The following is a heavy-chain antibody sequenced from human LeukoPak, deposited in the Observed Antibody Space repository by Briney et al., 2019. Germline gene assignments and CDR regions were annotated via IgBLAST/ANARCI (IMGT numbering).Heavy chain of an antibody. J-gene: IGHJ4*02. CDR2: IWSDGSNK. V-gene: IGHV3-33*01. Sequence: GGSLRLSCAASGFTFSDYGIHWVRQAPGKGLEWVAVIWSDGSNKYYADSVKGRFTISREKSKNTLYLRKNRLRVEDTAVYYCVRASGSFDYWGQGTLVTVSS. CDR1: GFTFSDYG. D-gene: IGHD3-10*01. CDR3: VRASGSFDY.